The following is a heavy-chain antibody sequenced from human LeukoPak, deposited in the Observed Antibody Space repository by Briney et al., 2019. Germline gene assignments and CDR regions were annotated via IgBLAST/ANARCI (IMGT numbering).Heavy chain of an antibody. D-gene: IGHD6-13*01. V-gene: IGHV4-34*01. CDR1: GGSFSGYY. CDR3: ARVGQQLVLY. Sequence: SETLSLTCAVYGGSFSGYYWSWIRQPPGKGLEWIGEINHSGSTNYNPSLKSRVTISVDTSKNQFSLKLSSVTAADTAVYYCARVGQQLVLYWGQGTLVTVSS. CDR2: INHSGST. J-gene: IGHJ4*02.